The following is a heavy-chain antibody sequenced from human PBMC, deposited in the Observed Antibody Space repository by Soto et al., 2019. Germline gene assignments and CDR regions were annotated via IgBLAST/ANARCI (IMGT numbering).Heavy chain of an antibody. CDR1: GYSISSGNY. D-gene: IGHD2-2*01. CDR3: RSSTSCYDESCVDV. Sequence: SETLSLTCAVSGYSISSGNYWAWIRQPPGRGLEWIGSLYHIGSTHYNTSLKSRVTISVDTSKNHLSLELSSVTAADTAIYYCRSSTSCYDESCVDVWGQGTMVTVSS. CDR2: LYHIGST. V-gene: IGHV4-38-2*01. J-gene: IGHJ6*02.